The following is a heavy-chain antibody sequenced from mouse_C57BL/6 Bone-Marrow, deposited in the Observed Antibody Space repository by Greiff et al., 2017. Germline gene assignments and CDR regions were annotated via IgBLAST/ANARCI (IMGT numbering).Heavy chain of an antibody. D-gene: IGHD4-1*02. CDR2: IYPGSGST. V-gene: IGHV1-55*01. Sequence: QVQLQQPGAELVKPGASVKMSCKASGYTFTSYWITWVKQRPGQGLEWIGDIYPGSGSTNYNEKFKSKATLTVDTSSSTAYMQLSSLTSEDSAVYYCARLGATFPWCAYWGQGTLVTVSA. J-gene: IGHJ3*01. CDR3: ARLGATFPWCAY. CDR1: GYTFTSYW.